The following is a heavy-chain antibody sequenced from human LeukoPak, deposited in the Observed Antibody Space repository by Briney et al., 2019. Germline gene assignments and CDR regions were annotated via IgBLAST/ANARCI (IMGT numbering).Heavy chain of an antibody. CDR1: GFTFSSYA. V-gene: IGHV3-23*01. CDR3: AKGQRWELLKGYYFDY. CDR2: ISGSGGST. Sequence: GGSLRLSCAASGFTFSSYAMSWVRQAPGKGLEWVSAISGSGGSTYYADSVKGRFTISRDNSKNTLYLQMNSLRAEDTAVYYCAKGQRWELLKGYYFDYWGQGTLVTVSS. D-gene: IGHD1-26*01. J-gene: IGHJ4*02.